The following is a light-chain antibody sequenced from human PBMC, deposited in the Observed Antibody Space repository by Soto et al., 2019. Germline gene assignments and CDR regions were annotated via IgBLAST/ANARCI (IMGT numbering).Light chain of an antibody. Sequence: QSVLTQPPSASGTPGQRVTISCSGSSSNIGSNYVYWYQQLPGTAPKLLIYRNNQRPSGVPDRFSGSKSGTSASLAISGLRSEDEADYSCAAWDDSLSAFYVFGTGTRSPS. CDR3: AAWDDSLSAFYV. CDR1: SSNIGSNY. J-gene: IGLJ1*01. CDR2: RNN. V-gene: IGLV1-47*01.